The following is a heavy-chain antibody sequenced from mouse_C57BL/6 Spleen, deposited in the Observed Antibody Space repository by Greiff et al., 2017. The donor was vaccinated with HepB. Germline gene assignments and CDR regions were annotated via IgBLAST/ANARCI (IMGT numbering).Heavy chain of an antibody. Sequence: QVQLQQPGAELVKPGASVKLSCKASGYTFTSYWMHWVKQRPGQGLEWIGMIHPNSGSTNYNEKFKSKATLTVDKSSSTAYMQRSSLTSEDSAVYYCARDCYYGSSSHWGQGTLVTVSA. V-gene: IGHV1-64*01. CDR3: ARDCYYGSSSH. CDR1: GYTFTSYW. D-gene: IGHD1-1*01. CDR2: IHPNSGST. J-gene: IGHJ3*01.